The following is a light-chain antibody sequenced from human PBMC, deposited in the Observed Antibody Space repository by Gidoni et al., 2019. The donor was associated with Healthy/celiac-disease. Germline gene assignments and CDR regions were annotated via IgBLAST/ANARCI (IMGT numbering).Light chain of an antibody. CDR2: GAS. Sequence: IVLTQSPGTLSLSPGERATLSCRASQSVSSSYLAWYPQKPGQAPRLLIYGASSRATGIPDRFSGSGSGTDFTLTISRLEPEDFAVYYCQQYGSSPGTFGQGTKVDIK. V-gene: IGKV3-20*01. CDR3: QQYGSSPGT. CDR1: QSVSSSY. J-gene: IGKJ1*01.